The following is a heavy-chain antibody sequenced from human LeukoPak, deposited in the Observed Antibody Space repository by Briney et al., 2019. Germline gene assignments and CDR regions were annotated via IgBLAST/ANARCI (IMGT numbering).Heavy chain of an antibody. D-gene: IGHD2-2*01. Sequence: GGSLRLSCAASEFTLSNYNMNWVRQAPGKGLEWLSYISISSGTIYYADSVKGRFTISRDNARSSLYLQMNSLRVEDTAVYYCARRSSNSPGWFFDLWGRGTQVTVSS. CDR1: EFTLSNYN. CDR2: ISISSGTI. V-gene: IGHV3-48*01. CDR3: ARRSSNSPGWFFDL. J-gene: IGHJ2*01.